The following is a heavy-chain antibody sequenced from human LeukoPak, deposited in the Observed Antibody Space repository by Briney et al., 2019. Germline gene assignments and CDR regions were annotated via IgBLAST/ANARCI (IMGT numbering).Heavy chain of an antibody. Sequence: SGGSLRLSCAASGFTFSNYWMHWVRQAPGKGLVWVSRINSDGINTSYADSVKGRFTISRDNAKNTLNLQMNSLRAEDTAVYYCARDRRYVWGSSRCGYWGQGTLVTVSS. D-gene: IGHD3-16*01. CDR3: ARDRRYVWGSSRCGY. J-gene: IGHJ4*02. CDR1: GFTFSNYW. CDR2: INSDGINT. V-gene: IGHV3-74*01.